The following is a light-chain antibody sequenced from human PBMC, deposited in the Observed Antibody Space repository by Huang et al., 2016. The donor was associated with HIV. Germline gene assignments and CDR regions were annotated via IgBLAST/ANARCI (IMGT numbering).Light chain of an antibody. CDR1: QSLSSSY. J-gene: IGKJ2*01. V-gene: IGKV3-20*01. CDR3: QHYGSSLMYT. Sequence: EIVLTQSPGTLSLSPGERATLSCRASQSLSSSYLAWYQQKPGQAPRRRIYGASTRATGIPDRFSGSGSGTDFTLTISRLEPEDFAVFYCQHYGSSLMYTFGQGTKLEMK. CDR2: GAS.